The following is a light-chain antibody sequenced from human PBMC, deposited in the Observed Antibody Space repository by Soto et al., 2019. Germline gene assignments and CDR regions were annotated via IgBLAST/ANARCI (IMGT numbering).Light chain of an antibody. Sequence: EIVLTQSPGTLSLSPGERATLSCRASQSVSVNSLAWYQQKGGQAPRLLIYAASTRATGVPDRFSGSGSGTDIALTISRLETEDFAVYYCQQYGGSPFTFGPGTKVEIK. CDR2: AAS. CDR1: QSVSVNS. V-gene: IGKV3-20*01. CDR3: QQYGGSPFT. J-gene: IGKJ3*01.